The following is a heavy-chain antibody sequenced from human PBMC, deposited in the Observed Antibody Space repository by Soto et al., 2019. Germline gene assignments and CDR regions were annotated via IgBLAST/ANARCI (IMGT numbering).Heavy chain of an antibody. CDR2: INHSGST. Sequence: ASETLSLTCAVYGRSFSGYYWSWIRQPPGKGLEWIGEINHSGSTNYNPSLKSRVTISVDTSKNQFSLKLSSVTAADTAVYYCARYGRFGIVYHYYGMDVWGQGTTVTVSS. CDR1: GRSFSGYY. D-gene: IGHD3-10*01. J-gene: IGHJ6*02. CDR3: ARYGRFGIVYHYYGMDV. V-gene: IGHV4-34*01.